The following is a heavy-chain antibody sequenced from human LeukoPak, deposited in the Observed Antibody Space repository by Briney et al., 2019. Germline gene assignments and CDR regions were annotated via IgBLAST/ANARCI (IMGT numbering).Heavy chain of an antibody. CDR2: INHSGST. D-gene: IGHD2-2*01. Sequence: SETLSLTCAVYGGSFSGYYWSWIRQPPGKGLEWIGEINHSGSTNYNPSLKSRVTISVDTSKNQFSLKLSSVTAADTAVYYCARGGGDIVVVPAVRSWFDPWGQGTLVTVSS. V-gene: IGHV4-34*01. J-gene: IGHJ5*02. CDR1: GGSFSGYY. CDR3: ARGGGDIVVVPAVRSWFDP.